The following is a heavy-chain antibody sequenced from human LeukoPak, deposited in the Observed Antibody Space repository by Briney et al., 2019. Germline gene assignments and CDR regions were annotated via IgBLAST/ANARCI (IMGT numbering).Heavy chain of an antibody. CDR1: GGSFSGYY. V-gene: IGHV4-34*01. J-gene: IGHJ4*02. CDR2: INHSGST. Sequence: SETLSLTCAVYGGSFSGYYWSWIRQPPGKGLEWIGEINHSGSTNYNPSLKSRVTISVDTSKNQFSLKLSSVTAADTAAYYCARSSGWFFDYWGQGTLVTVSS. D-gene: IGHD6-19*01. CDR3: ARSSGWFFDY.